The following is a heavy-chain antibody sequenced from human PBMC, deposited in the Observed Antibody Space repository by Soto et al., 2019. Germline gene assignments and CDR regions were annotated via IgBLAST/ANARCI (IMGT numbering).Heavy chain of an antibody. CDR3: AQRGYYDSSGYYYFGY. CDR2: INHSGST. V-gene: IGHV4-34*01. J-gene: IGHJ4*02. Sequence: PSETLSLTCAVYGGSFSGDYWSWIRQPPGKGLEWIGEINHSGSTNYNPSLKSRVTISVDTSKNQFSLKLSSVTAADTAVYYCAQRGYYDSSGYYYFGYWGQGTLVTVS. CDR1: GGSFSGDY. D-gene: IGHD3-22*01.